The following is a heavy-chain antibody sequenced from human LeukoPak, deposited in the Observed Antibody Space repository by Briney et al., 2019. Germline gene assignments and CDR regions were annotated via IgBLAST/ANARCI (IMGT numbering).Heavy chain of an antibody. Sequence: GGSLRLSCAASGFNFSNFWMHWVRQAPGKGPEWISHINIDGTDTTYGDSAKGRFTVSRDNAKNTLFLQMNSLRVEDTAVYYCAPGTAETAVIDYWGQGTLVTVSA. V-gene: IGHV3-74*01. D-gene: IGHD2-2*01. J-gene: IGHJ4*02. CDR3: APGTAETAVIDY. CDR2: INIDGTDT. CDR1: GFNFSNFW.